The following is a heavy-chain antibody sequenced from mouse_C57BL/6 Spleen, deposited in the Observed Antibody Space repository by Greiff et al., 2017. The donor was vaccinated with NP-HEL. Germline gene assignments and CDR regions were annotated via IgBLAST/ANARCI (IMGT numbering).Heavy chain of an antibody. CDR1: GYTFTDYY. D-gene: IGHD1-1*01. CDR2: INPNNGGT. Sequence: EVQLQQSGPELVKPGASVKISCKASGYTFTDYYMNWVKQSHGKSLEWIGDINPNNGGTSYNQKFKGKATLTVDKSSSTAYMELRSLTSEDSAVYYCARAYDYFDYWGQSTTLTVSS. V-gene: IGHV1-26*01. J-gene: IGHJ2*01. CDR3: ARAYDYFDY.